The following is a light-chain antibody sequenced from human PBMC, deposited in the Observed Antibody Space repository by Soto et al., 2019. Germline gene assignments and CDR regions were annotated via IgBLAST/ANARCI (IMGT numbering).Light chain of an antibody. CDR1: QVISSY. J-gene: IGKJ1*01. V-gene: IGKV1-39*01. CDR3: QQSYSTPPWT. Sequence: DSQMTQSPAPRSRHVADRATLTCRASQVISSYLAWYQQKPGKAPKLLIYAASTLQSGVPSRFSGSGSGTDFTLTISSLQPEDFATYYCQQSYSTPPWTFGQGTKVDI. CDR2: AAS.